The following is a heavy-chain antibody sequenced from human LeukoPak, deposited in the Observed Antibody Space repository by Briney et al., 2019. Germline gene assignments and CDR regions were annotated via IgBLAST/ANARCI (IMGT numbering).Heavy chain of an antibody. J-gene: IGHJ4*02. CDR2: ISPNGNDK. V-gene: IGHV3-7*02. CDR1: GFTFSTYG. CDR3: AISRYYAFDY. D-gene: IGHD3-22*01. Sequence: GRSLRLSCAASGFTFSTYGMHWVRQAPGKGLEWVANISPNGNDKHYLDSVKGRFTISRDNAKNSLFLQMNSLRAEDTALYYCAISRYYAFDYWGQGSLVTVSS.